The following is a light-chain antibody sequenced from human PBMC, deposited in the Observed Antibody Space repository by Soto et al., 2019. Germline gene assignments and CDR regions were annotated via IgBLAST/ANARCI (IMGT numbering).Light chain of an antibody. CDR3: QQYNNWFWT. CDR1: QGISSY. J-gene: IGKJ1*01. V-gene: IGKV1-9*01. CDR2: GAS. Sequence: IQLTQSPSSLSASVGDRVTITCRASQGISSYLGWYQQKPGKAPKLLIYGASTLQSGVPSRFSGSGSGTEFTLTISSLQSEDFAVYYCQQYNNWFWTFGQGTKV.